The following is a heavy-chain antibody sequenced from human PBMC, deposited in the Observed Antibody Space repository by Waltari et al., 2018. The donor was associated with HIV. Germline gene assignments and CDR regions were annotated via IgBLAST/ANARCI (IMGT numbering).Heavy chain of an antibody. CDR1: GFTCSDYS. CDR3: ARDPVYSGSSLVYYFDY. D-gene: IGHD6-6*01. Sequence: EVQLVESGGGLVQHGGSLRLSCAALGFTCSDYSLDGVRQAPGKGLEWVSYIISSSSTIYYADSVKGRFTISRDNAKNSLYLQMNSLRAEDTAVYYCARDPVYSGSSLVYYFDYWGQGTLVTVSS. V-gene: IGHV3-48*01. CDR2: IISSSSTI. J-gene: IGHJ4*02.